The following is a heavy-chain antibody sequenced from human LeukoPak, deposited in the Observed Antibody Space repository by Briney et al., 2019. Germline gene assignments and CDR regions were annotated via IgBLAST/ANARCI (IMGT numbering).Heavy chain of an antibody. V-gene: IGHV1-2*02. D-gene: IGHD6-25*01. CDR1: GYTFTSYD. CDR3: ARNGYGDYSSAPDY. CDR2: INPNSGGT. Sequence: ASVKVSCKASGYTFTSYDINWVRQAPGQGLEWMGWINPNSGGTNYAQKFQGRVTMTRDTSISTAYMELSRLRSDDTAVYYCARNGYGDYSSAPDYWGQGTLVTVSS. J-gene: IGHJ4*02.